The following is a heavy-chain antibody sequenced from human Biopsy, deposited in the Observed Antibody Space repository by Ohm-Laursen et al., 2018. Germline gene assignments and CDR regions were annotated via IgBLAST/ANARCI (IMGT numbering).Heavy chain of an antibody. CDR2: INKDGSVT. CDR3: ARDSGGDDSINGWYDALDL. Sequence: GSLRLSCTAFVFTFSQYWMTWVRQSPGKGLEWVANINKDGSVTNYLDSVKGRFAVSRDNAKNSAYLQMNSLRTEDTAIYYCARDSGGDDSINGWYDALDLWGRGTTVTVSS. V-gene: IGHV3-7*01. CDR1: VFTFSQYW. J-gene: IGHJ3*01. D-gene: IGHD2-8*01.